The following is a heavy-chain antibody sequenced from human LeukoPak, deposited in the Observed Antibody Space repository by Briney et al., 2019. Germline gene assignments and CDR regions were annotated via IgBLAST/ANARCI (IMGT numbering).Heavy chain of an antibody. D-gene: IGHD6-13*01. V-gene: IGHV1-18*01. CDR1: GYTFTSYG. CDR3: ARARHTYSSSHGVDY. Sequence: GASVKVSCKASGYTFTSYGISWVRQAPGQGLEWMGWISAYNGNTNYAQKLQGRVTMTTDTSTSTAYMELRSLRSDDTAVYYCARARHTYSSSHGVDYWGQGTLVTVSS. CDR2: ISAYNGNT. J-gene: IGHJ4*02.